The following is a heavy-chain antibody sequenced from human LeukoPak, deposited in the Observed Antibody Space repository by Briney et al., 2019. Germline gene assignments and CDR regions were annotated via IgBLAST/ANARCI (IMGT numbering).Heavy chain of an antibody. CDR3: AREGSGSAFDI. CDR2: IGTAGDT. Sequence: QPGGSLRLSCAASGFTFSSYDMHWVRQATGKGLEWVSAIGTAGDTYYPGSVKGRFTISRENAKNSLYLQMNSLRAGDTAVYYCAREGSGSAFDIWSQGTMVTVSS. V-gene: IGHV3-13*01. J-gene: IGHJ3*02. CDR1: GFTFSSYD.